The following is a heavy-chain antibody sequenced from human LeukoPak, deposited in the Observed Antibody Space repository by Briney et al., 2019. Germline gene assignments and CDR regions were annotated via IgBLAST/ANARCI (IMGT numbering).Heavy chain of an antibody. D-gene: IGHD6-13*01. CDR3: AKQQLVRCFDY. J-gene: IGHJ4*02. Sequence: SETLSLTCTVSGGSITSSSYYWGWIRQPPGKGLEWIGSVFYSGSTYYNPSLKSRVTISVDTSETQFSLKLGSVTAADTAVYYCAKQQLVRCFDYWGQGTLVTVSS. CDR2: VFYSGST. V-gene: IGHV4-39*01. CDR1: GGSITSSSYY.